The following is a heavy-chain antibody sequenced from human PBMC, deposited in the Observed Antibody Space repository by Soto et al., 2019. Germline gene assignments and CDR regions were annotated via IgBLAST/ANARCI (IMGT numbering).Heavy chain of an antibody. J-gene: IGHJ3*02. CDR1: GFTFSSYW. V-gene: IGHV3-7*01. CDR3: ASRLYYDFWTGYYTAGGDAFDI. D-gene: IGHD3-3*01. CDR2: IKQDGSEK. Sequence: GGSLRLSCAASGFTFSSYWMSWVRQAPGKGLEWVANIKQDGSEKYYVDSVKGRFTISRDNAKNSLYLQMNSLRAEDTAVYYCASRLYYDFWTGYYTAGGDAFDIWGQGTMVTVS.